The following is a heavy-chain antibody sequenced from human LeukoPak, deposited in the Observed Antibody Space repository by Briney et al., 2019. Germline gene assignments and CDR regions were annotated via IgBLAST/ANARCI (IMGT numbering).Heavy chain of an antibody. J-gene: IGHJ5*02. D-gene: IGHD1-14*01. CDR2: ISSSSSNI. CDR3: VRIPNNAGFPNWFDP. V-gene: IGHV3-21*01. Sequence: GGSLRLSCAASGFTFSYSTMNWVRQAPGKGLEWVSSISSSSSNIYYSDSVRGRFTISRDNAKNSLYLQMNSLIAEDSAVYYCVRIPNNAGFPNWFDPWGQGTLVSVS. CDR1: GFTFSYST.